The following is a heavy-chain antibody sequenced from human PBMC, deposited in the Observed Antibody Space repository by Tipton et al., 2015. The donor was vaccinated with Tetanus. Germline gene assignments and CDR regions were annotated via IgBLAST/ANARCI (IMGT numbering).Heavy chain of an antibody. V-gene: IGHV4-34*01. CDR2: IHPSGST. CDR3: ARGVDRAKAGTD. J-gene: IGHJ4*02. CDR1: GGSFSGYY. D-gene: IGHD5-18*01. Sequence: SLRLSCAVYGGSFSGYYCSWIRQSPGRGLEWIGEIHPSGSTYYNPSFTSRITLSQDTSKNQFSLKLNSVTAADTAVYYCARGVDRAKAGTDWGQGTLVTVSS.